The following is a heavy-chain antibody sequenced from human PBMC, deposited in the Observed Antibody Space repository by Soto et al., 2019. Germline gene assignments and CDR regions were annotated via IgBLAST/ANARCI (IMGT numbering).Heavy chain of an antibody. CDR3: ARARLHYDSSGYYYRGWYFDL. J-gene: IGHJ2*01. CDR2: IKQDGSEK. CDR1: GFTFSSYW. V-gene: IGHV3-7*04. Sequence: EVQLVESGGGLVQPGGSPRLSCAASGFTFSSYWMSWVRQAPGKGLEWVANIKQDGSEKYYVDSVKGRFTISRDNAKNSLYLQMNRLRAEDTAVYYCARARLHYDSSGYYYRGWYFDLWGRGTLVTVSS. D-gene: IGHD3-22*01.